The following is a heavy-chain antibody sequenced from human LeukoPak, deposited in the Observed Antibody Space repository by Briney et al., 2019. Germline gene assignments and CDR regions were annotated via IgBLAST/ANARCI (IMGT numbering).Heavy chain of an antibody. CDR3: AKDRQAYYHFDY. Sequence: PGGSLRLSCAASGFTFSSYGMHWVRQAPGKGLEWVAVIWYDGTNKYYADSVKGRFTISRDNSKNTLYLQMNSLRAEDTAVYYCAKDRQAYYHFDYWGQGTLVTVSS. J-gene: IGHJ4*02. V-gene: IGHV3-33*06. CDR1: GFTFSSYG. D-gene: IGHD1-26*01. CDR2: IWYDGTNK.